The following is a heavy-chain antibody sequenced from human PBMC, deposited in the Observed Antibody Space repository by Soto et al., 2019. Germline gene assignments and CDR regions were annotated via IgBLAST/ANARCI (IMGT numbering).Heavy chain of an antibody. D-gene: IGHD6-13*01. J-gene: IGHJ6*03. Sequence: ASVKVSCKASGYTFTNYGITWVRQAPGQGLEWMGWMNPNSGNTRYAQKLQGRVTMTRDTSKTTAYMELSSLRSEDTAVYYCARSSSWYPMDVWGKGTTVTVSS. CDR2: MNPNSGNT. V-gene: IGHV1-8*02. CDR3: ARSSSWYPMDV. CDR1: GYTFTNYG.